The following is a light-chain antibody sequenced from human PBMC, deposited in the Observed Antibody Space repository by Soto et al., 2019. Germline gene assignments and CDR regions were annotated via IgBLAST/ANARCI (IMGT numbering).Light chain of an antibody. V-gene: IGKV3-11*01. CDR1: QSVRNY. J-gene: IGKJ1*01. CDR3: QQRSKMPLT. Sequence: EIVMTHSPATLSLSPGETATLSCRASQSVRNYLAWYQQKPGLAPRLLIYDASNRATGIPARFSGTGSETDFTLTISSLEPEDFAIYYCQQRSKMPLTFGHGTKVDIK. CDR2: DAS.